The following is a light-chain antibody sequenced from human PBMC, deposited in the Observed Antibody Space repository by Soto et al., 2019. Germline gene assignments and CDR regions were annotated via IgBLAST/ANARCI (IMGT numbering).Light chain of an antibody. J-gene: IGKJ1*01. CDR2: DAS. CDR3: QQYNYFST. CDR1: QSISGW. V-gene: IGKV1-5*01. Sequence: DIQLTQFPSTLSASVGDRVTITCRASQSISGWLAWYQQKPGKAPKLLMFDASNLASGVPSMFSGSGYGTEFTLTISSLQPDDVATYYCQQYNYFSTFGQGTKVEIK.